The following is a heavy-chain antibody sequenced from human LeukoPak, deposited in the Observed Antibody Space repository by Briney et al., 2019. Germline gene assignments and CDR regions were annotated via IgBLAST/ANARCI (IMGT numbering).Heavy chain of an antibody. CDR1: GYTFTGYY. CDR2: INPNSGGT. J-gene: IGHJ5*02. D-gene: IGHD5-18*01. CDR3: ARDTAMVTGNWFDP. Sequence: ASVKVSCKASGYTFTGYYMHWVRQAPGQGLEWMGWINPNSGGTNYAQKFQGRVTMTRDTSISTAYMELSRLRSDATAVYYCARDTAMVTGNWFDPWGQGTLVTVYS. V-gene: IGHV1-2*02.